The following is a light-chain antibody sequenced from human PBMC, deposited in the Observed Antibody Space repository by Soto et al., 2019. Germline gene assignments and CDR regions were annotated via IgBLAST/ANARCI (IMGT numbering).Light chain of an antibody. CDR2: DAS. CDR1: QGISSY. V-gene: IGKV1-39*01. J-gene: IGKJ1*01. CDR3: QKSYSTPPT. Sequence: IQLTQSPSSLSASVGDRVTITCRASQGISSYLGWYQQKPGKAPNLLIYDASTLHSGVPSRFSGSGSGTDFIFTISSLQPEDFATYYCQKSYSTPPTFGQGTKGDIK.